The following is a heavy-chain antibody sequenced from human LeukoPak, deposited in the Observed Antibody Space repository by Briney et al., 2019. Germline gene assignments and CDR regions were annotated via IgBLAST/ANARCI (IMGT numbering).Heavy chain of an antibody. V-gene: IGHV1-2*02. J-gene: IGHJ4*02. CDR2: INPNSGGR. CDR3: ARGTYYYDSSGYFDY. CDR1: GYTFTAYF. D-gene: IGHD3-22*01. Sequence: GASVKVSCKASGYTFTAYFMHWVRQAPGQGLEWMGWINPNSGGRHYAQKFQGRVTMTRDTSISTAYMELSRLRSDDTAVYYCARGTYYYDSSGYFDYWGQGTLVTVSS.